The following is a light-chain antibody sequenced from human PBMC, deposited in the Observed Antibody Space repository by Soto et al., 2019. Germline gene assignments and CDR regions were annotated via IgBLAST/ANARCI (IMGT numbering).Light chain of an antibody. CDR1: QSISSS. CDR3: QQYESYPYS. V-gene: IGKV1-5*01. J-gene: IGKJ2*01. Sequence: IQMNQSPSTLSASVGDRVTITCRASQSISSSLAWYQQKPGKAPEVLIYDASSLDSGGPSRFSGSGYGTEFPLTVSSLQTGDFATYPCQQYESYPYSFGQGTKLEIK. CDR2: DAS.